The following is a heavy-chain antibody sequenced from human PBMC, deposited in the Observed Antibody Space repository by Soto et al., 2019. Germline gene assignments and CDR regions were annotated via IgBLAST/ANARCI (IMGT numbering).Heavy chain of an antibody. CDR1: GFTFSSYT. D-gene: IGHD4-17*01. Sequence: EVQLLESGGGLVQPGGSLRLSCAASGFTFSSYTMNWVRQAPGKGLEWVSGINSGGRTYYADSVKGRFTISRDDSKNTLYLQIISLRAEDTAVYYCAKDRRPDGVWDCDYWGQGTLVAVSS. J-gene: IGHJ4*02. CDR2: INSGGRT. V-gene: IGHV3-23*01. CDR3: AKDRRPDGVWDCDY.